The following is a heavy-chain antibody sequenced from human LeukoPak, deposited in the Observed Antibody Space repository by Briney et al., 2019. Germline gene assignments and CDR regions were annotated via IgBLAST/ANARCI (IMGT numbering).Heavy chain of an antibody. Sequence: GGSLRLSCAASGFTFTNYWMSWVRQAPGKGLEWVANIKADGSEKFYVDSVKGRFTISRDNAKNSLYLQMNSLRAEDTAVYYCAKGGMVRGGTNWGQGTLVTVSS. J-gene: IGHJ4*02. CDR1: GFTFTNYW. V-gene: IGHV3-7*03. CDR2: IKADGSEK. CDR3: AKGGMVRGGTN. D-gene: IGHD3-10*01.